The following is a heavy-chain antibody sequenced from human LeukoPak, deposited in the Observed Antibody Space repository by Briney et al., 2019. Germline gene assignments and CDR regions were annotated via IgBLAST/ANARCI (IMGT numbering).Heavy chain of an antibody. CDR1: GFTFTSYG. V-gene: IGHV1-18*04. Sequence: ASVKVSCKASGFTFTSYGLSWVRQAPGQGLEWMGWISAYNGNTNYAQKLQGRVTMTTDTSTSTAYMELRSLRSDDTAVYYCARDLGYCSGGSCYSFSYWGQGTLVTVSS. J-gene: IGHJ4*02. CDR3: ARDLGYCSGGSCYSFSY. D-gene: IGHD2-15*01. CDR2: ISAYNGNT.